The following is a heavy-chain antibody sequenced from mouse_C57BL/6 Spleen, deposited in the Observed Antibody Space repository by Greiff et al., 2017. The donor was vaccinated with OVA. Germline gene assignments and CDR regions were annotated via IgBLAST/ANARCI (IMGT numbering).Heavy chain of an antibody. CDR3: ARLLFYAMDY. V-gene: IGHV5-17*01. Sequence: EVKLVESGGGLVKPGGSLKLSCAASGFTFSDYGMHWVRQAPEKGLEWVAYISSGSSTIYYADTVKGRFTISRDNATNTLFLQMTSLRSEDTAMYYCARLLFYAMDYWGQGTSVTVSS. J-gene: IGHJ4*01. D-gene: IGHD3-3*01. CDR1: GFTFSDYG. CDR2: ISSGSSTI.